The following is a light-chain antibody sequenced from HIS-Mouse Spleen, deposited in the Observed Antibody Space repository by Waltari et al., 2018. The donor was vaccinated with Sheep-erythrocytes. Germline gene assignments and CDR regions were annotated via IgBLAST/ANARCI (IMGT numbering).Light chain of an antibody. CDR3: CSYAGSYNHV. J-gene: IGLJ1*01. CDR2: DVS. CDR1: SSYVGGYNY. Sequence: QSALTQPRSVSGSPGQSVTIPCTGTSSYVGGYNYVSWYQQHPGKAPKLMIYDVSKRPSGVPDRFSGSKSGNTASLTISGLQAEDEADYYCCSYAGSYNHVFGTGTKVTVL. V-gene: IGLV2-11*01.